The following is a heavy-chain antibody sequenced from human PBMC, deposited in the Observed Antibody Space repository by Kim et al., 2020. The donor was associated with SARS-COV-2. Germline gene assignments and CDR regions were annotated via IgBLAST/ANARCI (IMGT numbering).Heavy chain of an antibody. D-gene: IGHD6-6*01. CDR3: ARGKEYNNERGFDY. CDR1: GGSISGYY. Sequence: SETLSLTCTVSGGSISGYYWTWIRQPAGKGLEWIGRIYPTGNTNYNPSLKSRVTMSVDTSKNQFSLKLDSVTAADTAVYYCARGKEYNNERGFDYWGQGT. V-gene: IGHV4-4*07. CDR2: IYPTGNT. J-gene: IGHJ4*02.